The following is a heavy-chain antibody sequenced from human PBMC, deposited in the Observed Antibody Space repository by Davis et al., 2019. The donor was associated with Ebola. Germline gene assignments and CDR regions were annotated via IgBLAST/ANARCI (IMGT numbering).Heavy chain of an antibody. V-gene: IGHV3-33*08. CDR2: IWYDGSNK. Sequence: GGSLRLSCAASGFTFSSYAMHWVRQAPVKGLEWVAVIWYDGSNKYYADSVKGRFTISRDNSKNTLYLQMNSLRAEDTAVYYCARVAGSGDFDYWGQGTLVTVSS. CDR3: ARVAGSGDFDY. CDR1: GFTFSSYA. J-gene: IGHJ4*02. D-gene: IGHD7-27*01.